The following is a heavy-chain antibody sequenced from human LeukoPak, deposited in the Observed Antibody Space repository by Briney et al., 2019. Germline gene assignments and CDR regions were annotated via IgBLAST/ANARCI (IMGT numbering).Heavy chain of an antibody. D-gene: IGHD6-13*01. CDR3: ARVVDSSSWFCLDY. CDR2: IYYSGST. V-gene: IGHV4-38-2*02. J-gene: IGHJ4*02. CDR1: GYSISSGYY. Sequence: SETLSLTCTVSGYSISSGYYWGWIRQPPGKGLEWIGSIYYSGSTYYNPSLKSRVTISVDTSKNQFSLKLSSVTAADTAVYYCARVVDSSSWFCLDYWGQGTLVTVSS.